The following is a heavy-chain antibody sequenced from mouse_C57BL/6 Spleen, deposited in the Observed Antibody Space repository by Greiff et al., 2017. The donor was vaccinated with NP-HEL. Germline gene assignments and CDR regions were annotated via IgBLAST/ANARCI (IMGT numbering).Heavy chain of an antibody. CDR2: IDPNSGGT. Sequence: QVQLQQPGAELVKPGASVKLSCKASGYTFTSYWMHWVKQRPGRGLEWIGRIDPNSGGTKYNEKFKSKATLTVDKPSSTAYVQLSSLTSEDSAVYYCERWLLLRSPYYCDYWGQGTTLTVSS. V-gene: IGHV1-72*01. CDR1: GYTFTSYW. CDR3: ERWLLLRSPYYCDY. J-gene: IGHJ2*01. D-gene: IGHD1-1*01.